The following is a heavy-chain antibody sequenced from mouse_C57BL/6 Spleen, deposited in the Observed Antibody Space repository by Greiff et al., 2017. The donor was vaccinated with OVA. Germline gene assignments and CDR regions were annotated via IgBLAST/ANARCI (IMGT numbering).Heavy chain of an antibody. CDR3: ARSRGDYDVRLDWYFDV. CDR1: GYAFSSYW. D-gene: IGHD2-4*01. Sequence: QVQLQQPGAELVKPGASVKISCKASGYAFSSYWMNWVKQRPGKGLEWIGQIYPGDGDTNYNGKFKGKATLTADKSSSTAYMQLSSLTSEDSAVYFCARSRGDYDVRLDWYFDVWGTGTTVTVSS. V-gene: IGHV1-80*01. CDR2: IYPGDGDT. J-gene: IGHJ1*03.